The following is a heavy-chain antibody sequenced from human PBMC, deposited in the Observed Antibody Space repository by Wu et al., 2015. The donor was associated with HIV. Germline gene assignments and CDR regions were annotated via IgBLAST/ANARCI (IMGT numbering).Heavy chain of an antibody. J-gene: IGHJ3*02. CDR2: IIPLFPTT. D-gene: IGHD6-13*01. CDR3: ARVSGSSWYREFDM. Sequence: QVQLVQSGAEMKKPGSSVKVSCKASGGTFSSFAISWMRQAPGQGFEWMGGIIPLFPTTIYGHKFHGRVTITADEITSTSYMELSSLEIEDTAVYYCARVSGSSWYREFDMWGQGTLVTVSS. V-gene: IGHV1-69*12. CDR1: GGTFSSFA.